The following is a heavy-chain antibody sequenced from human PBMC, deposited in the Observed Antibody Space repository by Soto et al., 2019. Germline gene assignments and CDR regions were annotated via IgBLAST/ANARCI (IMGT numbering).Heavy chain of an antibody. CDR1: GFTFSNYG. J-gene: IGHJ6*02. D-gene: IGHD6-6*01. Sequence: GGSLRLSCAASGFTFSNYGIHWVRQAPGKGLEWVAVISYDGSNKYYADSVKGRFTISRDNSKNTLYLQMNSLRGEDTAVYYCAKERGVAARDYYYYGMDVWGQGTTVTVSS. V-gene: IGHV3-30*18. CDR3: AKERGVAARDYYYYGMDV. CDR2: ISYDGSNK.